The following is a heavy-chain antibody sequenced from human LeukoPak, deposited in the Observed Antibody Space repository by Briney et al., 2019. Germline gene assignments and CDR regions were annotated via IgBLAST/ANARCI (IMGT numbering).Heavy chain of an antibody. J-gene: IGHJ6*04. CDR2: IRSKAYGGTT. CDR1: RFTFDDYG. D-gene: IGHD3-10*01. V-gene: IGHV3-49*04. CDR3: SRADYYGSGSPISLDV. Sequence: GGSLRLSCAASRFTFDDYGMSWVRQAPGKGLEWVGFIRSKAYGGTTEYAASVKGRFTISRDDSKSIAYLQMNSLKTEDTAVYYCSRADYYGSGSPISLDVWGKGTTVTVSS.